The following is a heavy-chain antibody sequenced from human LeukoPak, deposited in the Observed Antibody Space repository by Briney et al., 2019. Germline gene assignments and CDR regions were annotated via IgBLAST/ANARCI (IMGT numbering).Heavy chain of an antibody. V-gene: IGHV3-30*01. Sequence: GGSLRLSCAASGFMFGTYAMHWVRQAPGKGLEWVALMSDDGSKRYYADSVKGRFTISRDSSKRTFYVQMNSLRPEDTAVYYCARVHCSSTSCSFDYWGQGALVTVSS. J-gene: IGHJ4*02. CDR2: MSDDGSKR. CDR1: GFMFGTYA. D-gene: IGHD2-2*01. CDR3: ARVHCSSTSCSFDY.